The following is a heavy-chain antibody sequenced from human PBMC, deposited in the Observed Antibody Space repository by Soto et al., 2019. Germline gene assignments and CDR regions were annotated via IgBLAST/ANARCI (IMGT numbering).Heavy chain of an antibody. CDR2: MNPNSGNT. CDR1: GYTFTSYD. Sequence: QVQLVQSGAEVKKPGASVKVSCKASGYTFTSYDINWVRQATGQGLEWMGWMNPNSGNTGYAQKFQGKVTITRNTSISTAYMELSSLRSEDTDVYYCARVVVVAARPDYYYYMDVWGKGTTVTVSS. D-gene: IGHD2-15*01. CDR3: ARVVVVAARPDYYYYMDV. V-gene: IGHV1-8*01. J-gene: IGHJ6*03.